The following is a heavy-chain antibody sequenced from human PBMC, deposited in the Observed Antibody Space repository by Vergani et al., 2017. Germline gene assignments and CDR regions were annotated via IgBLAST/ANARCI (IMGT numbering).Heavy chain of an antibody. J-gene: IGHJ4*02. CDR2: IRHDGIT. Sequence: QAQLQQWGAGLLKPSETLSLTCAIYGGSFNDYWWTWIRQPPGKGLEWIGEIRHDGITHYNPSLKSRVAISVDTSKNQFSLKVTSVTAADTAVYFCARQRPGSGWSPGDFDDWGQGILVTVSS. D-gene: IGHD6-19*01. CDR3: ARQRPGSGWSPGDFDD. CDR1: GGSFNDYW. V-gene: IGHV4-34*01.